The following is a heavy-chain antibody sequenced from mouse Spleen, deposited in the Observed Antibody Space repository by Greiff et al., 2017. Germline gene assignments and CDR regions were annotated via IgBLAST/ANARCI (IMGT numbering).Heavy chain of an antibody. Sequence: EVKLVESGGGLVKLGGSLKLSCAASGFTFSSYAMSWVRQTPEKRLEWVATISSGGGNTYYPDSVKGRFTISRDNAKNTLYLQMSSLKSEDTAMYYCARPPPSHWYFDVWGAGTTVTVSS. CDR2: ISSGGGNT. V-gene: IGHV5-9*04. J-gene: IGHJ1*01. CDR1: GFTFSSYA. CDR3: ARPPPSHWYFDV.